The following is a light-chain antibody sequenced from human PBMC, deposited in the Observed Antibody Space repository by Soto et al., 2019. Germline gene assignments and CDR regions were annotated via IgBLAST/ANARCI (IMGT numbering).Light chain of an antibody. CDR1: QSINSY. V-gene: IGKV3-20*01. Sequence: TQSPSSLSASVGGGVTMACRSSQSINSYLAWYQQKPGQAPRLLIYGASSRATGIPDRFSGSGSGTDSTLTISRLEPEDFAVYYCQQYGSSPPITFGQGTRLEIK. CDR2: GAS. CDR3: QQYGSSPPIT. J-gene: IGKJ5*01.